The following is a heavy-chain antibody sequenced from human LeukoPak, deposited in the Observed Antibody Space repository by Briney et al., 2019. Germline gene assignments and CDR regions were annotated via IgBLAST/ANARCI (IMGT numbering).Heavy chain of an antibody. J-gene: IGHJ4*02. V-gene: IGHV4-39*01. Sequence: PSETLSLTCTVSGGSISSSSYYWSWIRPPPGKGLEWIESIYYSGSTYYNPSLKSRVTVSVDTSKNQFSLKLSSVTAADTAVYYCARHERITIFRDRLFDYWGQGTLVTVSS. D-gene: IGHD3-3*01. CDR1: GGSISSSSYY. CDR3: ARHERITIFRDRLFDY. CDR2: IYYSGST.